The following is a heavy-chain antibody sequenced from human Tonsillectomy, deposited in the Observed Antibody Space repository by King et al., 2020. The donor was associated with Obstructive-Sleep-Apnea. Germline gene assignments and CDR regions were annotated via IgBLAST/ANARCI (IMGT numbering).Heavy chain of an antibody. CDR3: ASYCSGGSCSHHNWFDP. D-gene: IGHD2-15*01. J-gene: IGHJ5*02. V-gene: IGHV1-18*04. Sequence: VQLVESGAEVKKPGASVKVSCKASGYTFTSYGISWVRQAPGQGLEWMGWISAYNGNTNYAQKLQGRVTMPTATSTSTAYMELRSLGSDDTAVYYCASYCSGGSCSHHNWFDPWGQGTLVTVSS. CDR1: GYTFTSYG. CDR2: ISAYNGNT.